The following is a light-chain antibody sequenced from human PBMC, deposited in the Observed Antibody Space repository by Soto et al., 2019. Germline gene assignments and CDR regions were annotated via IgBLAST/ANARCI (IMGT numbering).Light chain of an antibody. CDR2: DAF. CDR3: QHRHN. CDR1: QSVSID. V-gene: IGKV3-11*01. Sequence: EVVLTQSPATLSLSPGDRATLSCRASQSVSIDFAWYQQKPGQAPRLLIYDAFNRATGIPARFSGSGSGTDFTLTISSLEPEDFTIYYCQHRHNFGPGTKVDIK. J-gene: IGKJ3*01.